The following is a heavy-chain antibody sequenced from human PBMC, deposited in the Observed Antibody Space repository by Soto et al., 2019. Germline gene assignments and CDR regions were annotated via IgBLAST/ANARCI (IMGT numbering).Heavy chain of an antibody. CDR1: GDSVSSNSAG. Sequence: SQTLSLTCAISGDSVSSNSAGWSWVRQSPSRGLEWLGRTYYRSKWYYEYAVSVRGRLTINPDTSKNQYSLQLNSVTPEDTAVYFCARGEQYSGRISDYWGQGTMVTVYS. CDR2: TYYRSKWYY. CDR3: ARGEQYSGRISDY. D-gene: IGHD1-26*01. J-gene: IGHJ4*01. V-gene: IGHV6-1*01.